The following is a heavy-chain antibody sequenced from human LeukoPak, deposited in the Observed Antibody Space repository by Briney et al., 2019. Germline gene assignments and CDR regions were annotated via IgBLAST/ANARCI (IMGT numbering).Heavy chain of an antibody. V-gene: IGHV3-7*03. CDR3: ARVSQIYGSGSYYYFGY. CDR2: IKQDGSEK. Sequence: GGSLRLSCAASGFTFSSYWMSWVRQAPGKGLEWVANIKQDGSEKYYVDSVKGRFAISRDNAKNSLYLQMNSLRAEDTAVYYCARVSQIYGSGSYYYFGYWGQGTLVTVSS. J-gene: IGHJ4*02. CDR1: GFTFSSYW. D-gene: IGHD3-10*01.